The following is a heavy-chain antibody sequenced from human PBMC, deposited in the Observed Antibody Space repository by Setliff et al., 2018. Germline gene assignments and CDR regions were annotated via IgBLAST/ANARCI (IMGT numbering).Heavy chain of an antibody. D-gene: IGHD6-6*01. J-gene: IGHJ5*02. CDR1: GGTFSDYH. V-gene: IGHV4-34*01. CDR2: INHRGST. CDR3: ARGRNIAARLLDP. Sequence: NPSETLSLTCAAYGGTFSDYHWTWIRQSPEKGLEWIGEINHRGSTNYNPSLKSRVTISIDTSKDQFSLKLISMTAADTAVYYCARGRNIAARLLDPWGQGTLVTVSS.